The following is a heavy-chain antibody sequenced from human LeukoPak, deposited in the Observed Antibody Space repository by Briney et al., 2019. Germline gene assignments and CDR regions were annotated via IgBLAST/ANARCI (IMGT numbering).Heavy chain of an antibody. CDR1: GFTFSSYG. V-gene: IGHV3-53*01. CDR2: IYSGGNT. D-gene: IGHD3-22*01. CDR3: ARRAGDYSHPYDY. J-gene: IGHJ4*02. Sequence: GGSLRLSCAASGFTFSSYGMGWVRQAPGKGLEWVSFIYSGGNTHNSDSVKGRFTISRDNSKNTLYLQMNTLRAEDTAVYYCARRAGDYSHPYDYWGQGTLVTVSS.